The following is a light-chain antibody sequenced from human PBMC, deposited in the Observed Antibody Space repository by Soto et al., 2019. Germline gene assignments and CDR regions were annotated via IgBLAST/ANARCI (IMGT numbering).Light chain of an antibody. CDR3: QSYGTGIEGV. V-gene: IGLV6-57*04. J-gene: IGLJ3*02. CDR2: EYH. CDR1: SGSIASNY. Sequence: NFMLTQPHSVSESPGKTVTISCTRSSGSIASNYVQWYQQRPGSAPTTAIYEYHLRPSGVPDRFSGSIDRSSNSASLTISGLKTEDEADYFCQSYGTGIEGVFGGGPKLTVL.